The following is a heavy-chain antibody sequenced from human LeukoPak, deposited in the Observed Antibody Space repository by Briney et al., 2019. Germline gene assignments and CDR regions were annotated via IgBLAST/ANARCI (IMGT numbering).Heavy chain of an antibody. CDR2: INHSGST. D-gene: IGHD3-22*01. Sequence: PSETLSLTCAVYGXSFSGYYWSWIRQPPGKGQEWIGEINHSGSTNYNPSLQSRVTISVDTSKNQFSLKLTSVTAADTAVYYCARLYDSSGYGGWFDPWGQGTLVTVSS. CDR1: GXSFSGYY. CDR3: ARLYDSSGYGGWFDP. J-gene: IGHJ5*02. V-gene: IGHV4-34*01.